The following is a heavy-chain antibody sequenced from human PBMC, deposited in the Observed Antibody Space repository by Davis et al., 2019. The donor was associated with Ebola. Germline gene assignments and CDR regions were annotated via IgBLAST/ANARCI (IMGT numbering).Heavy chain of an antibody. V-gene: IGHV3-21*04. CDR2: IGPSGGSI. D-gene: IGHD6-19*01. Sequence: GESLKISCAASGFTFSSYSMNWVRQAPGKGLEWVSSIGPSGGSIFYADSVKGRFTISRDNAKKSLYLQLNSLRAEDTAVYYCATQKGIAVAGTFWFDPWGQGTLVTVSS. CDR3: ATQKGIAVAGTFWFDP. J-gene: IGHJ5*02. CDR1: GFTFSSYS.